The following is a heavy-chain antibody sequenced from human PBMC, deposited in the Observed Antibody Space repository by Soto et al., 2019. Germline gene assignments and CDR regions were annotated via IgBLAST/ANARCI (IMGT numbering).Heavy chain of an antibody. D-gene: IGHD3-22*01. Sequence: SETLSLTCAVYGGSFSGYYWSWIRQPPGKGLEWIGEINHSGSTNYNPSLKSRVTISVDTSKNRFSLKLSSVTAADTAVYYCARPHTYYYDSSGYLDYWGQGTLVTAPQ. V-gene: IGHV4-34*01. CDR3: ARPHTYYYDSSGYLDY. CDR1: GGSFSGYY. J-gene: IGHJ4*02. CDR2: INHSGST.